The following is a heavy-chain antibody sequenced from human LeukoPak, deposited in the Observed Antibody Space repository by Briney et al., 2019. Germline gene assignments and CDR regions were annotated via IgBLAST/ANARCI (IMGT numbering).Heavy chain of an antibody. V-gene: IGHV3-74*01. CDR3: AKDPGAHYYGSGSYRRGSYFDY. J-gene: IGHJ4*02. Sequence: TGGSLRLSCVASGFTFSRYWMHWVRQAPGKGLVWVSRINSDGRSTNYADSVKGRFTISRDNAENTLYLQMNSLRAEDTAVYYCAKDPGAHYYGSGSYRRGSYFDYWGQGTLVTVSS. D-gene: IGHD3-10*01. CDR2: INSDGRST. CDR1: GFTFSRYW.